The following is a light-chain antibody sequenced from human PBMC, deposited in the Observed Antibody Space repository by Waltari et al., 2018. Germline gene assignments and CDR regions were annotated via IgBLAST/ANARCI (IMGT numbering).Light chain of an antibody. V-gene: IGLV3-1*01. CDR1: KLGDKY. Sequence: TCSVEKLGDKYACWYQQKPGQSPVLVIYQVSKRTSGIPERFSGSNSGNTATLTISGTQAMDEADYYCQAWDSSTYVVFGGGTKLTVL. J-gene: IGLJ2*01. CDR2: QVS. CDR3: QAWDSSTYVV.